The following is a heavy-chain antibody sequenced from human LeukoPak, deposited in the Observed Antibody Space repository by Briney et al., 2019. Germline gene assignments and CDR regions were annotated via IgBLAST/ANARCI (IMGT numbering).Heavy chain of an antibody. J-gene: IGHJ4*02. Sequence: PGGSLRLSCAASGFTFSHYYMTWVRQAPGKGLEWVSSISGSSGYIFYADSVKGRFTISRDNAKNSLYLQMNSLRAEDTAVYYCGRDLPTVTSIDYWDQGTLVTVSS. CDR2: ISGSSGYI. D-gene: IGHD4-17*01. V-gene: IGHV3-21*06. CDR1: GFTFSHYY. CDR3: GRDLPTVTSIDY.